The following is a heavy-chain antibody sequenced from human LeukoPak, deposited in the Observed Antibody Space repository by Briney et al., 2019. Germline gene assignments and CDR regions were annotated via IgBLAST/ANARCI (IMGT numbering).Heavy chain of an antibody. J-gene: IGHJ4*02. CDR3: ARAPKPTIAVAGKSFDY. V-gene: IGHV3-64*01. CDR2: ISSNGGST. Sequence: GGSLRLSCAASGLTFSSYAMHWVRQAPGKGLEYVSAISSNGGSTYYANSVKGRFTISRDKSKNTLYLQMGSLRAEDMAVYYCARAPKPTIAVAGKSFDYWGQGTLVTVSS. D-gene: IGHD6-19*01. CDR1: GLTFSSYA.